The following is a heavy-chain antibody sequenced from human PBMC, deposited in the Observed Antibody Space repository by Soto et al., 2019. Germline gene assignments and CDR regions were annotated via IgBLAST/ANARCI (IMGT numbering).Heavy chain of an antibody. Sequence: PGGSLRLSCAASGFTFSSYAMHWVRQAPGKGLEWVGFIWYDGSNTFYAESVKGRFTISRDNAKNSLYLHMNSLRAEDTAVYYCARDHYGSGNYYFDYWGQGTLVTVSS. CDR1: GFTFSSYA. V-gene: IGHV3-33*01. CDR2: IWYDGSNT. J-gene: IGHJ4*02. D-gene: IGHD3-10*01. CDR3: ARDHYGSGNYYFDY.